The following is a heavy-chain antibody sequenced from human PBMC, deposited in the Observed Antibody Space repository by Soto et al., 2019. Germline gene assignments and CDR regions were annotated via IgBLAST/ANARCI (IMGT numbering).Heavy chain of an antibody. Sequence: PXGSLILSCAASGVTFSSYAMSWVRQAPGKGLEWVSAISGSGGSTYYADSVKGRFTISRDNSKNTLYLQMNSLRAEDTAVYYCAKAPYYDFWSGYYDSWGQGNLVTVSS. CDR1: GVTFSSYA. CDR2: ISGSGGST. J-gene: IGHJ5*01. CDR3: AKAPYYDFWSGYYDS. V-gene: IGHV3-23*01. D-gene: IGHD3-3*01.